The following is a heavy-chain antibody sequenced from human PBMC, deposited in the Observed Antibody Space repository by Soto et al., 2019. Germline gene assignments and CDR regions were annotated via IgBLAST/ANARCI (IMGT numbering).Heavy chain of an antibody. V-gene: IGHV3-23*01. CDR3: AKDPEVVVTAPDY. CDR1: GFTFSSYA. CDR2: ISGSGGST. Sequence: GESLKISCAASGFTFSSYAMNWVRQAPGKGLEWVSAISGSGGSTYYVDSVKGRFTISRDNSRNTLYLQMNSLRAEDTAVYYCAKDPEVVVTAPDYWGQGTLVTVSS. J-gene: IGHJ4*02. D-gene: IGHD2-21*02.